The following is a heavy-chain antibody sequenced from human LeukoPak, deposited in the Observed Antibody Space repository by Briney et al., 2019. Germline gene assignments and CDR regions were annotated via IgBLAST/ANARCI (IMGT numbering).Heavy chain of an antibody. J-gene: IGHJ5*02. CDR1: GGTFSSYA. V-gene: IGHV1-69*04. Sequence: SVKVSCKASGGTFSSYAISWVRQAPGQGLEWMGMIIPILGIANYAQKFQGRVTITADKSTSTAYMELSSLRSEDTAVYYCASPGIAAAGTVKDNWFDPWGQGTLVTVSS. CDR2: IIPILGIA. D-gene: IGHD6-13*01. CDR3: ASPGIAAAGTVKDNWFDP.